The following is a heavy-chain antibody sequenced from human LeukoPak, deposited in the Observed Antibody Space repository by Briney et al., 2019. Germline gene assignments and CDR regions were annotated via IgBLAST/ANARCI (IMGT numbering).Heavy chain of an antibody. Sequence: GASVKVSCKASGYTFTSYYMHWVRQAPGQGLEWMGIINPSGGSTSYAQKLQGRVTMTTDTSTSTAYMELRSLRSDDTAVYYCARTALWDSSGWYSFSYYYYMDVWGKGTTVTVSS. J-gene: IGHJ6*03. CDR3: ARTALWDSSGWYSFSYYYYMDV. D-gene: IGHD6-19*01. CDR1: GYTFTSYY. V-gene: IGHV1-46*01. CDR2: INPSGGST.